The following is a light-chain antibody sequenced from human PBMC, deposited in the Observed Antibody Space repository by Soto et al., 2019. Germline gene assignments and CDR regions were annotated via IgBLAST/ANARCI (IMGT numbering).Light chain of an antibody. CDR1: QSVSSN. CDR2: GAS. J-gene: IGKJ3*01. Sequence: EIVMTQSPATLSVSPVERATLSCRASQSVSSNLAWYQQKHGQAPRLLIYGASTRATGIPARFSGSGSGTEFTLTISSLQSEDFAVYYCQHRNTFGPGTKVDIK. CDR3: QHRNT. V-gene: IGKV3-15*01.